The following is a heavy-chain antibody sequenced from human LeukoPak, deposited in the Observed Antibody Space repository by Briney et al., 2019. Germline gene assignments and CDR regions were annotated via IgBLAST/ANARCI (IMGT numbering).Heavy chain of an antibody. D-gene: IGHD3-3*01. Sequence: ASVKVSCKASGYTFTSYYMHWVRQAPGQGLEWMGIINPSGGSTSYAQKFQGRVTMTRDTSTSTVYMELSSLRSEDTAVYYCASRGFHSGFLEWPRDWGQGTLVTVSS. J-gene: IGHJ4*02. CDR2: INPSGGST. CDR3: ASRGFHSGFLEWPRD. V-gene: IGHV1-46*01. CDR1: GYTFTSYY.